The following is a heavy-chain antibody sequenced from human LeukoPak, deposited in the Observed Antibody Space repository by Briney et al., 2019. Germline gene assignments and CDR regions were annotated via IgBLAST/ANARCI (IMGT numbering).Heavy chain of an antibody. Sequence: SETLSLTCAVSGGSLSTYYWSWIRQPPGKGLEWIGYIHNSGSTHYTFSLKSRVTMSLDTSKNQFSLKLTSVTAADTAVYYCARTDYSNTNWFDPWGQGTLVTVSS. CDR3: ARTDYSNTNWFDP. CDR2: IHNSGST. CDR1: GGSLSTYY. J-gene: IGHJ5*02. D-gene: IGHD4-11*01. V-gene: IGHV4-59*12.